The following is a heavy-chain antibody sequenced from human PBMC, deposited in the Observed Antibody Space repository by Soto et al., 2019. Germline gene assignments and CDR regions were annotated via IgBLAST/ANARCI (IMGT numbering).Heavy chain of an antibody. CDR1: GFTFRTYE. Sequence: QSGGSLRLSCVGSGFTFRTYEMNWVRQAPGKGLEWVSYISSSGTSIYYADSVKGRFTISRDNAKNSLYLQMNSLRAEDTAIYCCARDMSSSSRGMDVWGQGTTVTVSS. V-gene: IGHV3-48*03. CDR2: ISSSGTSI. J-gene: IGHJ6*02. D-gene: IGHD6-13*01. CDR3: ARDMSSSSRGMDV.